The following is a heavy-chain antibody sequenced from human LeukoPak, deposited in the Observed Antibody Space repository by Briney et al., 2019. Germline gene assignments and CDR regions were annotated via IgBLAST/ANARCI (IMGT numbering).Heavy chain of an antibody. CDR1: GFTFSNYE. CDR2: IRDRGDNT. J-gene: IGHJ4*02. V-gene: IGHV3-48*03. Sequence: PGGSLRLSCGASGFTFSNYEMNWVRQAPGKGLEGAAYIRDRGDNTYYADSVKGLFTISRDKAKKSLFLQMDRLRGEETAVYYCARDTSIVGVTGTGFDYWGQGTLVTVSS. CDR3: ARDTSIVGVTGTGFDY. D-gene: IGHD1-26*01.